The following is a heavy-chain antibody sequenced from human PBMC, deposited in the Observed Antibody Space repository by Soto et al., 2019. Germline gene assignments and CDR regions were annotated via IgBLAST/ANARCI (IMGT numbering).Heavy chain of an antibody. CDR2: IIPIFSTT. Sequence: QVQLVQSGAEVKRPASSVKVACKASGGTFGSYSIAWVRQAPGQGLEWMGYIIPIFSTTNYAQKFQGRVSITADKSTSTAYMELSSLRSEDTAVYYCAREGLTTLTTGDYYYGMDVWGQGTTVTVSS. D-gene: IGHD4-4*01. J-gene: IGHJ6*02. V-gene: IGHV1-69*06. CDR3: AREGLTTLTTGDYYYGMDV. CDR1: GGTFGSYS.